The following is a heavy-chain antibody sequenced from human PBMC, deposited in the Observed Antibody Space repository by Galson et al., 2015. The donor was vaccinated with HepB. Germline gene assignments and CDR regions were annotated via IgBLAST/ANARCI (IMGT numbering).Heavy chain of an antibody. V-gene: IGHV4-61*01. Sequence: SETLSLTCVVSGDSVSSGSYYWSWIRQPPGKGLEWIGYIYYSGSANYNPSLKSRVTISIDTSESKFSLKLNSVTAADTAVYFCARGNPNFDYLWGSFRVYFDYWGQGSLVTVSS. CDR2: IYYSGSA. CDR1: GDSVSSGSYY. CDR3: ARGNPNFDYLWGSFRVYFDY. D-gene: IGHD3-16*02. J-gene: IGHJ4*02.